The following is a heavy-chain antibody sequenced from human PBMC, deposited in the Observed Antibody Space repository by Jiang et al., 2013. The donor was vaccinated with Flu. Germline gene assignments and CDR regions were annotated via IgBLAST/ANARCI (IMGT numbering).Heavy chain of an antibody. J-gene: IGHJ4*02. D-gene: IGHD6-6*01. CDR2: ITPMFGVP. CDR1: GGTFSNTA. CDR3: ARGKLKQLVRGFYFDY. Sequence: GAEVKKPGSSVKVSCKASGGTFSNTAFNWVRQAPGQRLEWMGGITPMFGVPNYAQRFQDRVTITADESTSTAFMELTSLTSEDTAMYYCARGKLKQLVRGFYFDYWGQGTLVTVSS. V-gene: IGHV1-69*01.